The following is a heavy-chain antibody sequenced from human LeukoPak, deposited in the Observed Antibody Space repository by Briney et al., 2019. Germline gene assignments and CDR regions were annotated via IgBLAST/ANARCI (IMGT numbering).Heavy chain of an antibody. Sequence: SETLSLTCTVSGGSISSGSYYWSWIRQPAGKGLEWIGRIYTSGSTNHNPSLKSRVTISVDTSKNQFSLKLSSVTAADTALYYCARDSLLPSAMGYYYMDVWGKGATVTVSS. CDR1: GGSISSGSYY. V-gene: IGHV4-61*02. CDR2: IYTSGST. J-gene: IGHJ6*03. D-gene: IGHD2-2*01. CDR3: ARDSLLPSAMGYYYMDV.